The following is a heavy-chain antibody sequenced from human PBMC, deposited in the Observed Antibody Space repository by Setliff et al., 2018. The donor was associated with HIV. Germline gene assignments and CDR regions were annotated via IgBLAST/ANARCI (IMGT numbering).Heavy chain of an antibody. CDR1: GFSFNNAW. CDR2: LSSNENYI. D-gene: IGHD3-22*01. V-gene: IGHV3-21*04. Sequence: PGGSLRLSCAASGFSFNNAWMSWVRQAPGKGLEWVSSLSSNENYIYYADSVKGRFTISRDNAKNSLYLQMNSLRDDDTAVYYCAKVNSRDFDYWGQGTLVTVSS. CDR3: AKVNSRDFDY. J-gene: IGHJ4*02.